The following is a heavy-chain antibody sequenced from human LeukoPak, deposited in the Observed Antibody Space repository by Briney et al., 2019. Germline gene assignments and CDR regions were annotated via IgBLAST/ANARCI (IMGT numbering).Heavy chain of an antibody. CDR2: TSSDGNIK. V-gene: IGHV3-30-3*01. CDR3: ARDPVPATARHFDY. J-gene: IGHJ4*02. CDR1: GFTFSSYA. Sequence: GGSLRLSCAASGFTFSSYAMHWVRQAPGKGLEWVAVTSSDGNIKYYADSVKGLFTISRDNSKNTLYLQMNSLRGEDTGVYYCARDPVPATARHFDYWGQGTLVTVSS. D-gene: IGHD1-1*01.